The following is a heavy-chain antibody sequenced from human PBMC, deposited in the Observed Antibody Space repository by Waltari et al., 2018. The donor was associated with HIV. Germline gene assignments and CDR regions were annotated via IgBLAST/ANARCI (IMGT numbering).Heavy chain of an antibody. CDR1: GCTFSSPA. D-gene: IGHD6-13*01. V-gene: IGHV3-23*04. CDR2: ISGSGGST. J-gene: IGHJ4*02. CDR3: AKEVAAPGYFDY. Sequence: EVQMVGSGGGLVQPGGTVRRSCAASGCTFSSPAMRWVSQAPGKGLEWVSAISGSGGSTYYADSVKGRFTISRDNSKNTLYLQMNSLRAEDTAVYYCAKEVAAPGYFDYWGQGTLVTVSS.